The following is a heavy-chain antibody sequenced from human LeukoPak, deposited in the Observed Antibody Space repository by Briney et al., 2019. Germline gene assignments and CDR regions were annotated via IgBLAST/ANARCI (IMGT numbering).Heavy chain of an antibody. D-gene: IGHD6-13*01. V-gene: IGHV1-69*13. CDR1: GGTFSSYA. CDR3: ARGAPKGFSSSWYGRFDY. Sequence: SVKVSCKASGGTFSSYAISWVRQAPGQGLEWMGGIIPIFGTANYAQKFQGRVTITADESTSAAYMELSSLRSEDTAVYYCARGAPKGFSSSWYGRFDYWGQGTLVTVSS. CDR2: IIPIFGTA. J-gene: IGHJ4*02.